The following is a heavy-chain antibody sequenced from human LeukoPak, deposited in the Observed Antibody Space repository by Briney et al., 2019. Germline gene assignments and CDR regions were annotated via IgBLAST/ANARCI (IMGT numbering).Heavy chain of an antibody. D-gene: IGHD5-24*01. CDR2: INSRNTM. Sequence: PGGSLRLSCAAPGFTFSSYAMNWVRQAPGKGLEWLSYINSRNTMYYADSVKGRFTISRDNAESSLYLQMNSLRAEDTAVYYCARVPVEMDVWGKGTTATVFS. J-gene: IGHJ6*04. V-gene: IGHV3-48*01. CDR3: ARVPVEMDV. CDR1: GFTFSSYA.